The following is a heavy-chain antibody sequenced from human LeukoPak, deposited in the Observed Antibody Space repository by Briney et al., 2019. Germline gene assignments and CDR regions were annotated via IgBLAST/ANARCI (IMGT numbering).Heavy chain of an antibody. V-gene: IGHV4-34*01. Sequence: SETLSLTCAVYGGSFSGYYWSWIRQPPGKGLEWIGEINHSGSTNYNPSLKSRVTISVDTSKNQFSLKLSSVTAADTAVYYCARDGGYCSGGSCYSDAFDIWGQGTMVTVSS. CDR3: ARDGGYCSGGSCYSDAFDI. J-gene: IGHJ3*02. CDR1: GGSFSGYY. CDR2: INHSGST. D-gene: IGHD2-15*01.